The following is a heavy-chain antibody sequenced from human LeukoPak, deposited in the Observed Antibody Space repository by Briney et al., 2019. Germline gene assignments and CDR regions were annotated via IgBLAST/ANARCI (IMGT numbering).Heavy chain of an antibody. J-gene: IGHJ4*02. CDR2: INPSGGST. CDR3: AREFRFGSSKYYFDY. CDR1: GYTFTNFY. V-gene: IGHV1-46*01. Sequence: ASVKVSCKASGYTFTNFYIHWVRQAPGQGLEWMGIINPSGGSTNYAQKFQGRVTMTRDTSTSTVYMELSSLRSEDTAVYYCAREFRFGSSKYYFDYWGQGTLVTVSS. D-gene: IGHD6-6*01.